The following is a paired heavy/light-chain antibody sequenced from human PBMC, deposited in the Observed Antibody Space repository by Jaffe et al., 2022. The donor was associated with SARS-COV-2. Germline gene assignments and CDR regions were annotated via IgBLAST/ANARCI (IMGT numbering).Heavy chain of an antibody. CDR2: IGGNGVTT. D-gene: IGHD3-9*01. CDR1: GFTFSSHA. J-gene: IGHJ6*04. V-gene: IGHV3-23*04. Sequence: EVKLVESGGGLIQPGGSLRLSCAASGFTFSSHAMTWVRQAPGKGLEWVSGIGGNGVTTFSAESVKGRFTISRDNSKGMVHLQMHSLRAEDTATYYCAKVAQLRDFDWLAHGYLDVWGKGTMVTVSS. CDR3: AKVAQLRDFDWLAHGYLDV.
Light chain of an antibody. Sequence: QSMLTQPPSVSGAPGQKVTISCTGSSSNIGAGYDVQWYQQLPGAAPKLLIYGNNIRPSGVPDRFSGSKFGTSASLAISGLQVEDEAHYYCQSCDSSPSAWVFGGGTRVTV. CDR3: QSCDSSPSAWV. J-gene: IGLJ3*02. CDR1: SSNIGAGYD. V-gene: IGLV1-40*01. CDR2: GNN.